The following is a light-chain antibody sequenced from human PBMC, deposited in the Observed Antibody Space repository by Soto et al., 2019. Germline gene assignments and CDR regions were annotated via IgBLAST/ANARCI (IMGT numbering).Light chain of an antibody. V-gene: IGLV1-40*01. CDR2: GDS. CDR1: SSNIGAGYN. CDR3: QSYDSSLSGWL. Sequence: QSVLTQPPSVSGAPGQRVTISCTGSSSNIGAGYNVHWYQQAPGTAPKLLIYGDSNRPSGVPDRFSGSKSGTSASLAITGLQAEDEADYYCQSYDSSLSGWLFGGGTKLTVL. J-gene: IGLJ3*02.